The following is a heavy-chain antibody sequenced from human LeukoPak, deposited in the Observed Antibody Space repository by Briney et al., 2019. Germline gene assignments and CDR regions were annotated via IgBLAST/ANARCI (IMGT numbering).Heavy chain of an antibody. D-gene: IGHD3-10*01. J-gene: IGHJ4*02. CDR1: GGSFSGYY. CDR2: INHSGST. CDR3: ARRRGVPLSYLDY. V-gene: IGHV4-34*01. Sequence: PSETLPLTCAVYGGSFSGYYWSWIRQPPGKGLEWIGEINHSGSTNYNPSLKSRVTISVDTSKNQFSLKLSSVTAADTAVYYCARRRGVPLSYLDYWGQGTLVTVSS.